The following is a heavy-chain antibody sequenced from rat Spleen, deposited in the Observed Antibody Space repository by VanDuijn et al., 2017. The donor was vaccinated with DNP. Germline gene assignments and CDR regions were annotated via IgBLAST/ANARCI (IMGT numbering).Heavy chain of an antibody. D-gene: IGHD1-3*01. J-gene: IGHJ4*01. CDR3: ARYYDSYRALDA. CDR2: ISYDGVST. CDR1: GFTFSDYY. V-gene: IGHV5-22*01. Sequence: EVQLVESGGGLVQPGRSLRLSCAASGFTFSDYYMAWVRQAPTKGLELVAYISYDGVSTYYGDSVKGRFTISRDNAKSTLYLQMNSLRSEDMATYYCARYYDSYRALDAWGQGTSVTVSS.